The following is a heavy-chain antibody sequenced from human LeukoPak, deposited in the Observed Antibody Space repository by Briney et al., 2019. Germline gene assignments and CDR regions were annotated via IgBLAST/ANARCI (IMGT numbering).Heavy chain of an antibody. CDR1: GGSIASDNYF. CDR2: IFYSGTT. J-gene: IGHJ3*02. V-gene: IGHV4-31*03. Sequence: PSQTLSLTCTVSGGSIASDNYFWSWLRQHPETGLEGIGYIFYSGTTYYNPSLKRRVTISVDTSKNQFSLKLNSVIAADTAVYYCAREVNEPASADAFDIWGQGTMVTVSS. D-gene: IGHD2-2*01. CDR3: AREVNEPASADAFDI.